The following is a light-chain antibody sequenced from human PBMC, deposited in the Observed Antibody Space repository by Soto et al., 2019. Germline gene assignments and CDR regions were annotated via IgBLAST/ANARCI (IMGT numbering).Light chain of an antibody. J-gene: IGKJ2*01. V-gene: IGKV1-5*01. CDR1: QCISSW. Sequence: DILMTQSPSTLSASVGDRVTISCRASQCISSWLAWYQQKPGKAPKLLIYDASSLESGDPSRFSGSGSGTEFTLTISSLQPDDFATYYCQQYNSYSPYTFGQGTKLEIK. CDR2: DAS. CDR3: QQYNSYSPYT.